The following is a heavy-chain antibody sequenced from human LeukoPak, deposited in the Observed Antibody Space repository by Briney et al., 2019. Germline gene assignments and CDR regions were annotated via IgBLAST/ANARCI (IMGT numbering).Heavy chain of an antibody. Sequence: ASVKVSCKASGYTFTGYYMHWVRQAPGQGLEWMGWINPNSGGTKYAQKFQGRVTMTRDTSISTVYMELSRLRSDDTAVYYCARDKQLDWAHYHYCYMDVWGKGTAVTVSS. J-gene: IGHJ6*03. V-gene: IGHV1-2*02. D-gene: IGHD1-1*01. CDR2: INPNSGGT. CDR1: GYTFTGYY. CDR3: ARDKQLDWAHYHYCYMDV.